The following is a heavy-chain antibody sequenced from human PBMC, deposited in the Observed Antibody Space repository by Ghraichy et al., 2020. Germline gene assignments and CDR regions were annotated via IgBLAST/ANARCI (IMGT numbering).Heavy chain of an antibody. Sequence: LSLTCAASGFTFSSYSMNWVRQAPGKGLEWVSSISSSSSYIYYADSVKGRFTISRDNAKNSLYLQMNSLRAEDTAVYYCARAGSPYPADYWGQGTLVTVSS. CDR1: GFTFSSYS. V-gene: IGHV3-21*01. D-gene: IGHD6-13*01. CDR2: ISSSSSYI. CDR3: ARAGSPYPADY. J-gene: IGHJ4*02.